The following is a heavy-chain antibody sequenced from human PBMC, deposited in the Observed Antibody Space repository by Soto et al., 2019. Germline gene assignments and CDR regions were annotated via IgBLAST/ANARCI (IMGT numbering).Heavy chain of an antibody. CDR3: AKVVSGGHLEY. CDR2: IYYTGST. Sequence: PTETLSLTCTVSGVSINNYYWTWIRQPPGKRLEWIGAIYYTGSTTYNPSLRSRVTFSVDTSKNQFSLSLTSVTAADTAVYFCAKVVSGGHLEYWGQGTVVTVSS. V-gene: IGHV4-59*01. CDR1: GVSINNYY. D-gene: IGHD6-25*01. J-gene: IGHJ4*02.